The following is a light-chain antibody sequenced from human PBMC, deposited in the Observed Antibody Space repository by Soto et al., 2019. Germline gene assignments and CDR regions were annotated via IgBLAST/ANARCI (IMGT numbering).Light chain of an antibody. CDR2: AAS. V-gene: IGKV1-9*01. Sequence: DIQLTQSPSFLSASVGDRVTITCRASQGISSYLAWYQQKPGKAPKLLIFAASTLQSGVPSRFSGSGSGTEFTLTISSLQPEDFATYYCQQRNSYPCTFGPGTKVDIK. CDR3: QQRNSYPCT. J-gene: IGKJ3*01. CDR1: QGISSY.